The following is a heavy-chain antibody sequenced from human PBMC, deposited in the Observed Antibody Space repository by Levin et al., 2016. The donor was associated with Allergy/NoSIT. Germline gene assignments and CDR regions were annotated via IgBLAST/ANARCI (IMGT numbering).Heavy chain of an antibody. D-gene: IGHD6-13*01. J-gene: IGHJ4*02. V-gene: IGHV3-30*04. CDR3: AREGSVAALDY. Sequence: VRQAPGKGLEWVAVISYDGSNKYYADSVKGRFTISRDNSKNTLYLQMNSLRAEDTAVYYCAREGSVAALDYWGQGTLVTVSS. CDR2: ISYDGSNK.